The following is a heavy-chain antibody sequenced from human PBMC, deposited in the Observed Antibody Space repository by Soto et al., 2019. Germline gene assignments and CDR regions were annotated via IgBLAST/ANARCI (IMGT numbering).Heavy chain of an antibody. Sequence: SGPTLVNPTQTLTLTCTFSGFSLTTSGVGVGWIRQSPGKALEWLALVYWNHDKRYNSSLKTRLTISKDNSKKKVVLTMADMDPVDTATYFCVKEYSSSNWIDPWGQGNLVTVSS. V-gene: IGHV2-5*04. CDR1: GFSLTTSGVG. D-gene: IGHD2-21*01. J-gene: IGHJ5*02. CDR2: VYWNHDK. CDR3: VKEYSSSNWIDP.